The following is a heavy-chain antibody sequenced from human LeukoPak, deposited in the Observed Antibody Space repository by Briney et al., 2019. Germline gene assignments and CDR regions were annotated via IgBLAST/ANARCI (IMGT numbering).Heavy chain of an antibody. D-gene: IGHD6-19*01. Sequence: PGGSLRLSCAASGFTFNISAMSWVRQAPGKGLECVSPISGSGGSTYYADSVKGRFTISRDNSKNTLYLQMNSLRAEDTAVYYCARMRSSGWYYFDYWGQGTLVTVSS. V-gene: IGHV3-23*01. CDR3: ARMRSSGWYYFDY. CDR1: GFTFNISA. CDR2: ISGSGGST. J-gene: IGHJ4*02.